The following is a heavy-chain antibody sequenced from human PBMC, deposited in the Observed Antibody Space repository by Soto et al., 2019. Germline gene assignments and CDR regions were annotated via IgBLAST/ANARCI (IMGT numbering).Heavy chain of an antibody. J-gene: IGHJ4*02. CDR1: GYTFTTYG. CDR3: TTGWFGEFVYCFDY. D-gene: IGHD3-10*01. V-gene: IGHV1-18*03. Sequence: QVQLVQSGAEVKKPGASVKVSCQTSGYTFTTYGISWVRQAPGQGLEWMGSNNPYNGNTKYAPKVQGRVTMTPDTSTSKAYMGLRSLSSDDMAVFYCTTGWFGEFVYCFDYWGQGTLVTVSS. CDR2: NNPYNGNT.